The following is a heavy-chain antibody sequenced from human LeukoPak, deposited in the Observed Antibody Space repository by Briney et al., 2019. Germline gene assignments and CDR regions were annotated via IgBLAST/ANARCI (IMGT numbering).Heavy chain of an antibody. CDR2: MNPNSGNT. D-gene: IGHD1-26*01. J-gene: IGHJ6*03. Sequence: ASVKVSCKASGYTFTGYDINWVRQATGQGLEWMGWMNPNSGNTGYAQKFQGRVTITRNTPISTAYMELSSLRSEDTAVYYCARARIVGATRSGYYYYYMDVWGKGTTVTVSS. V-gene: IGHV1-8*03. CDR1: GYTFTGYD. CDR3: ARARIVGATRSGYYYYYMDV.